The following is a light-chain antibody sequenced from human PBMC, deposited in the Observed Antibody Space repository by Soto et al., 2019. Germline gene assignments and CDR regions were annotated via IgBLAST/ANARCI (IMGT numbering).Light chain of an antibody. J-gene: IGLJ3*02. CDR2: DVS. CDR3: CSSAGTYTSV. Sequence: QSALTQPRSVSGSPGQSVTISCTGTSSYVGGYNYVSWYQQHPGKAPKLMIYDVSKRPSGVPDRFSGSKSGNTASLTISGLQAEDEADYYCCSSAGTYTSVFGGGTKLTVL. CDR1: SSYVGGYNY. V-gene: IGLV2-11*01.